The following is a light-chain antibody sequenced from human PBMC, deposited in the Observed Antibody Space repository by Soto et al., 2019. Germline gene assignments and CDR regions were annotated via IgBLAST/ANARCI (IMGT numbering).Light chain of an antibody. CDR3: QQYGSSLFT. J-gene: IGKJ3*01. CDR1: QSVSSSY. Sequence: EIVLTQSPGTLSLSPGERATLSCRASQSVSSSYLAWYQQKPGQAPKLLIYGASSRATGIHDRFSGSASGTDFTLTISRLEPEDFAVYYCQQYGSSLFTFGPGTKVDIK. V-gene: IGKV3-20*01. CDR2: GAS.